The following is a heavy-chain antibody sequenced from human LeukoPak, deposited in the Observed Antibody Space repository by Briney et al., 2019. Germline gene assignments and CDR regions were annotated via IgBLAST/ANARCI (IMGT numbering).Heavy chain of an antibody. CDR2: IYHSGST. D-gene: IGHD3-22*01. CDR1: GGSISSSNW. CDR3: ARRYYYDSSGFDY. Sequence: PSETLSLTCAVSGGSISSSNWWSWVRQPLGKGLEWIGEIYHSGSTNYNPSLKSRITISVDKSKNQFSLKLSSVTAADTAVYYCARRYYYDSSGFDYWGQGTLVTVSS. V-gene: IGHV4-4*02. J-gene: IGHJ4*02.